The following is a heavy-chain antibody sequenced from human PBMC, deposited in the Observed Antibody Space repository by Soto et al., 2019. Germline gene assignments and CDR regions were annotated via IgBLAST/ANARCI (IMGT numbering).Heavy chain of an antibody. CDR3: ARDRDTYGHGFFDY. J-gene: IGHJ4*02. CDR2: ISGSGGST. D-gene: IGHD5-18*01. V-gene: IGHV3-23*01. CDR1: GFTFSSYA. Sequence: GGSLRLSCAASGFTFSSYAMSWVRQAPGKGLEWVSAISGSGGSTYYADSVKGRFTISRENANNTLYLEMNNLRAEDTAVYFCARDRDTYGHGFFDYWGQGALVTVSS.